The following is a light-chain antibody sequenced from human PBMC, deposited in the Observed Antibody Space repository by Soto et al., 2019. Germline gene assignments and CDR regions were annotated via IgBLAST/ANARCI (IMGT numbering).Light chain of an antibody. J-gene: IGKJ4*01. CDR3: QQYHNWPPGLT. CDR1: QTVGSSY. Sequence: EVVLTQSPGTLSLSPGERATLSCRASQTVGSSYIAWYQQKPGQTPRLLIYGASSRATGVPDRFSGSGSGTEFTLTITSLQSEDFAVYYCQQYHNWPPGLTFGGGTKVDIK. CDR2: GAS. V-gene: IGKV3-20*01.